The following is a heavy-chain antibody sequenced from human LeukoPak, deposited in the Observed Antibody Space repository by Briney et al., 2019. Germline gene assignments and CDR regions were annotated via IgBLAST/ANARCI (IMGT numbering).Heavy chain of an antibody. V-gene: IGHV4-59*06. Sequence: PSETLSLTCTVSGGSISSYYWSWIRQHPGKGLEWIGYIYYSGSTYYNPSLKSRVTISVDTSKNQFSLKLSSVTAADTAVYYCARINWNYAHYFDYWGQGTLVTVSS. D-gene: IGHD1-7*01. CDR1: GGSISSYY. CDR2: IYYSGST. J-gene: IGHJ4*02. CDR3: ARINWNYAHYFDY.